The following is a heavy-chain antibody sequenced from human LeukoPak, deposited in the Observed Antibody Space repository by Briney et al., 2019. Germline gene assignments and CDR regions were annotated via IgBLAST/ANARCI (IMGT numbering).Heavy chain of an antibody. D-gene: IGHD5-12*01. CDR1: GFAFSSSA. V-gene: IGHV3-64D*06. J-gene: IGHJ4*02. CDR3: VKPSGYSGYGYFFDY. CDR2: IVSNGGST. Sequence: TGGSLRLSCSASGFAFSSSAMHCVRQAPGKGLEYVSAIVSNGGSTYYADSVKGRFTISRDNSKNTLYLQMSSLRAEDTAVYYCVKPSGYSGYGYFFDYWGQGTLVTVSS.